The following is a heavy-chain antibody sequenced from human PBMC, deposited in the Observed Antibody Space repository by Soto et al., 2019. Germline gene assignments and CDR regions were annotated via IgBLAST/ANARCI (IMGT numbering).Heavy chain of an antibody. CDR1: GFTFSSYA. CDR2: ISGSGGST. J-gene: IGHJ4*02. D-gene: IGHD3-3*01. V-gene: IGHV3-23*01. Sequence: PGGSLRLSCAASGFTFSSYAMSWVRQAPGKGLEWVSAISGSGGSTYYADSVKGRFTISRDNSKNTLYLQMNSLRAEDTAVYYCAKAKQLAYDFWSSYFDYWGQGTLVTVSS. CDR3: AKAKQLAYDFWSSYFDY.